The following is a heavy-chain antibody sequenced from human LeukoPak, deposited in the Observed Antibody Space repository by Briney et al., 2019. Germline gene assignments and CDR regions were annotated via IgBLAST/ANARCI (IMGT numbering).Heavy chain of an antibody. J-gene: IGHJ5*02. CDR3: AREQGSPAVYWFDP. CDR2: IIPVFGTT. Sequence: SVKVSCKASGGTFSNYGISWVRQAPGQGLEWMGGIIPVFGTTNYAQKFQGRLTITADESTSTAYMELRNVRSEDTAAYFCAREQGSPAVYWFDPWGQGTLVTVSS. CDR1: GGTFSNYG. D-gene: IGHD6-13*01. V-gene: IGHV1-69*13.